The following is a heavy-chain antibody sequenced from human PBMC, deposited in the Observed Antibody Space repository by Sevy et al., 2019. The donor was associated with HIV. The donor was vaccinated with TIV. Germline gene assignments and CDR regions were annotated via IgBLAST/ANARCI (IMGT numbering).Heavy chain of an antibody. Sequence: SETLSLTYTVSGGSISSYYWSWIRQPPGKGLEWIGYIYYSGSTNYNPSLKSRVTISLDTSKNQFSLKLSSVTAADTAVYYCARRGGSYGLDFDYWGQGTLVTVSS. D-gene: IGHD1-26*01. CDR3: ARRGGSYGLDFDY. CDR2: IYYSGST. CDR1: GGSISSYY. V-gene: IGHV4-59*12. J-gene: IGHJ4*02.